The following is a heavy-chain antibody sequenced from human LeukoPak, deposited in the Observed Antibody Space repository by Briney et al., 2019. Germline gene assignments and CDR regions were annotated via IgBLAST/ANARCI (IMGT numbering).Heavy chain of an antibody. V-gene: IGHV4-34*01. Sequence: SETLSLTCAVYGGSFSGYYWSWIRQPPGKGLEWIGGIYYSGSTYYNPSLKSRVTISVDRSKNQFSLKLSSVTAADTAVYYCARDRAAGWFDPWGQGTLVTVSS. CDR2: IYYSGST. D-gene: IGHD6-13*01. CDR3: ARDRAAGWFDP. CDR1: GGSFSGYY. J-gene: IGHJ5*02.